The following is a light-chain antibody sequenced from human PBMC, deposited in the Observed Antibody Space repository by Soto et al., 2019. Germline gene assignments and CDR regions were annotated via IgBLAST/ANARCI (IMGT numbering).Light chain of an antibody. V-gene: IGKV3-15*01. CDR2: GAS. J-gene: IGKJ2*01. Sequence: EIVMTQTPATLSVFPGERATLSCRASQSVSDKLAWYQQKPGQTPRLLIYGASTRATGIPARFSGSGSGIEFTLTISSPQSEDFAVYYCQQYNNWPPYTVGPGTKVEIK. CDR1: QSVSDK. CDR3: QQYNNWPPYT.